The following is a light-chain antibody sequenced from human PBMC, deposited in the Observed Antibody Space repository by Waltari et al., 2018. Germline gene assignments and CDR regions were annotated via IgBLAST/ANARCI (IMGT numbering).Light chain of an antibody. Sequence: WYQQHPGKAPKVMIYDVSKRPSGVSIRFSGSKSGNTASLTISGLQAEDEADYYCSSYTSSSTWVFGGGTKVTVL. CDR3: SSYTSSSTWV. V-gene: IGLV2-14*03. CDR2: DVS. J-gene: IGLJ3*02.